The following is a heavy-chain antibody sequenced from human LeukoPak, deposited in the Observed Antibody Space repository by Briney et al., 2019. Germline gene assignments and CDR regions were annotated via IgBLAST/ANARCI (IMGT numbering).Heavy chain of an antibody. CDR2: ISGSGGST. J-gene: IGHJ4*02. D-gene: IGHD3-22*01. CDR3: AKVTRYYDSSGYYTGDYFDY. Sequence: GGSLRLSYAASGFTFSSYAMSWVRQAPGKGLEWVSRISGSGGSTYYADSVKGRFTISRDNSKNTLYLQINSLRAEDTAVYYCAKVTRYYDSSGYYTGDYFDYWGQGTLVTVSS. V-gene: IGHV3-23*01. CDR1: GFTFSSYA.